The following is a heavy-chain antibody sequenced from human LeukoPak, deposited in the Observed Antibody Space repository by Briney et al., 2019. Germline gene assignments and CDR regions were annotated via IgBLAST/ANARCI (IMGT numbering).Heavy chain of an antibody. D-gene: IGHD4-23*01. CDR2: ISGTGDST. V-gene: IGHV3-23*01. CDR1: GFTFSSYA. J-gene: IGHJ1*01. Sequence: PGGSLRLSCAASGFTFSSYAMNWVRQAPGKGLEWVSAISGTGDSTYYADSVKGRFTISRDNSKNTLYLQMNSLRAEDTAVYYCAKDFGGGVLGYFHHWGQGTLVTVSS. CDR3: AKDFGGGVLGYFHH.